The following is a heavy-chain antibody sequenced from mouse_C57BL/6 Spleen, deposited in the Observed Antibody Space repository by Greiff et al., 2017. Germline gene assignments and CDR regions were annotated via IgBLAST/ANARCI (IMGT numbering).Heavy chain of an antibody. V-gene: IGHV1-4*01. CDR2: INPSSGYT. CDR3: ASGNYAFAY. Sequence: VQLQQSGAELARPGASVKMSCKASGYTFTSYTMHWVKQRPGQGLEWIGYINPSSGYTKYNQKFKDKATLTADKSSSTAYMQLSSLTSEVSAVYYCASGNYAFAYWGQGTLVTVSA. CDR1: GYTFTSYT. J-gene: IGHJ3*01. D-gene: IGHD2-1*01.